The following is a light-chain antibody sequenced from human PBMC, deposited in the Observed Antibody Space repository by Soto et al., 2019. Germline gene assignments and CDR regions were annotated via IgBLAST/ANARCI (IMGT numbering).Light chain of an antibody. V-gene: IGKV1-9*01. Sequence: IQLTQSPSSLSAYAGDRVTITCRASQAISRYLAWYQQKPGNAPNLLIYAASTLRSGVSSRFSGSASGTDFTLTISNLRPEDSATYYCHQSNSYPWTFGQGTKVEIK. CDR3: HQSNSYPWT. CDR1: QAISRY. CDR2: AAS. J-gene: IGKJ1*01.